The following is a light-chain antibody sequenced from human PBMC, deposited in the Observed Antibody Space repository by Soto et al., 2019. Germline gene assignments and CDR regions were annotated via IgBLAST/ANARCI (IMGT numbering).Light chain of an antibody. J-gene: IGKJ1*01. CDR3: QQSYSTLWT. CDR1: QSISSY. Sequence: DIQRPQSPSSLSASVAGRVTITCRPSQSISSYLNWYKQKTGKAPKLXIYAASSLQSGVPSRFSGSGSGTDFTLTISSLQPEDFATYYCQQSYSTLWTFGQGTKVDIK. CDR2: AAS. V-gene: IGKV1-39*01.